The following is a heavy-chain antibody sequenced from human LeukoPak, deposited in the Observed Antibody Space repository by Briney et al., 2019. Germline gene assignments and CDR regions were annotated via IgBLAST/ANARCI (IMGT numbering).Heavy chain of an antibody. J-gene: IGHJ4*02. D-gene: IGHD4-11*01. CDR2: IRYDGSNK. CDR1: GFTLSNYG. Sequence: PGGSLRLSCAASGFTLSNYGMHWVRQGPGKGLEWVAFIRYDGSNKYYADSVKGRFTISRDNSKNTLYLQMNSLRAEDTAVYYCAKDRQYSNPLYFDYWGQGTLVTVSS. V-gene: IGHV3-30*02. CDR3: AKDRQYSNPLYFDY.